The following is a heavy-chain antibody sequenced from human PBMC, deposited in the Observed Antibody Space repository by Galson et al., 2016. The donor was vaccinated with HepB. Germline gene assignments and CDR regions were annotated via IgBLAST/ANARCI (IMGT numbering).Heavy chain of an antibody. Sequence: SLRLSCAASGFTFTSYAMSWVRQAPGKGLEWVSAISGGGGSTYYADSVKGRFTISRDNSKNTVYLQMNSLRAEDTALYYCAKSMNWNNHLLLFWCQGTLVTVPS. D-gene: IGHD1/OR15-1a*01. CDR1: GFTFTSYA. J-gene: IGHJ4*02. CDR3: AKSMNWNNHLLLF. V-gene: IGHV3-23*01. CDR2: ISGGGGST.